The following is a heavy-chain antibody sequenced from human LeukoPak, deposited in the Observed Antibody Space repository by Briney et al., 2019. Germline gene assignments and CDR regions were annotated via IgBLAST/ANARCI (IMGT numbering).Heavy chain of an antibody. Sequence: GASVKGSCKASGYTFTSYGISWVRQAPGQGLEWMGWISAYNGNTNYAQKLQGRVTMTTDASTSTAYMELRSLRSDDTAAYYCAREVAGRPHPPTNWGQGTLVTVSS. CDR1: GYTFTSYG. CDR2: ISAYNGNT. J-gene: IGHJ4*02. D-gene: IGHD6-19*01. V-gene: IGHV1-18*01. CDR3: AREVAGRPHPPTN.